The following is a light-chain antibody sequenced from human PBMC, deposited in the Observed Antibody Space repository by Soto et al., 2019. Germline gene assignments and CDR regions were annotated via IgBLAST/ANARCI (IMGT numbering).Light chain of an antibody. Sequence: EILLTQSPATLSLSPGERATLSCRASQTLINKLAWFQQEPGQAPRLLIYDASTSATGVPARFSGSGSGTEFTLTISSLQSEDFAVYYCQQYNDWQWTFGQGTKVDSK. J-gene: IGKJ1*01. CDR1: QTLINK. CDR2: DAS. CDR3: QQYNDWQWT. V-gene: IGKV3-15*01.